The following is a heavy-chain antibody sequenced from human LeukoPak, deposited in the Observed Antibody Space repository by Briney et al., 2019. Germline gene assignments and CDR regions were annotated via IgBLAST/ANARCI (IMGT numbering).Heavy chain of an antibody. D-gene: IGHD3-22*01. CDR2: ISGSGDIT. Sequence: GGSMRLSCAASGFTFRSYAMRWVSQNPGNGLEWVSDISGSGDITHSADSVKGRFNISRDNSKNTLYLQMNSLRAEDTAVYYCATDYCDSSGSYAVDYWGQGTLVTVSS. J-gene: IGHJ4*02. CDR1: GFTFRSYA. CDR3: ATDYCDSSGSYAVDY. V-gene: IGHV3-23*01.